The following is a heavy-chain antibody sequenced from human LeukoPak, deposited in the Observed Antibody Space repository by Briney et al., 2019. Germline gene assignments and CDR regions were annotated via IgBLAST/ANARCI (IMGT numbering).Heavy chain of an antibody. J-gene: IGHJ4*02. CDR2: IKEDGTVK. CDR1: GFTFSRYW. Sequence: GGSLRLSCAASGFTFSRYWMSWVRQAPGKGREWVANIKEDGTVKYYVESVKDRFAISRDNAKNSLYLQMNSLRAEDTAVYYCATPITMFDYWGQGTLVTVSS. CDR3: ATPITMFDY. D-gene: IGHD3-10*01. V-gene: IGHV3-7*02.